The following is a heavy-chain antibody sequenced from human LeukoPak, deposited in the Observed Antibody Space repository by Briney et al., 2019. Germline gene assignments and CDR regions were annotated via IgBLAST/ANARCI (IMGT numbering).Heavy chain of an antibody. J-gene: IGHJ2*01. V-gene: IGHV3-9*01. Sequence: GGSLRLSCTGSGFNFNDYAMHWVRHAPGKGLEWVSGISWNSVNKAYADSVKGRFTISRDNDKKSLYLLMNSLRADDTAFYYCAKANSNWYFDLWGRGTLVSVSS. CDR1: GFNFNDYA. CDR2: ISWNSVNK. CDR3: AKANSNWYFDL.